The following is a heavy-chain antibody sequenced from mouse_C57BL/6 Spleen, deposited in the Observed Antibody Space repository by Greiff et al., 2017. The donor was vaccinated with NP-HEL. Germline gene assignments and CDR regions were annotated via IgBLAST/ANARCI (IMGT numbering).Heavy chain of an antibody. D-gene: IGHD1-1*01. CDR1: GYAFSSYW. V-gene: IGHV1-80*01. J-gene: IGHJ4*01. Sequence: VKLVESGAELVKPGASVKISCKASGYAFSSYWMNWVKQRPGKGLEWIGQIYPGDGDTKYNGKFKGKATLTADKSSSTAYMQLSSLPSEDSAVYFCASHYGSIYDAMDYWGQGTSVTVSS. CDR2: IYPGDGDT. CDR3: ASHYGSIYDAMDY.